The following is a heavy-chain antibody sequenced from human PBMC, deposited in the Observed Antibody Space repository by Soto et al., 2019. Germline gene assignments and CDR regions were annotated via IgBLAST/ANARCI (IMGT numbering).Heavy chain of an antibody. CDR3: AKRSLSPYFDGGSCYSPRDY. V-gene: IGHV3-53*01. CDR2: IYSGGST. CDR1: GFTVSSNY. Sequence: GGSLRLSCAASGFTVSSNYMSWVRQAPGKGLEWVSVIYSGGSTYYADSVKGRFTISRHNSKNTLYLQMNSLRAEDTAIYYCAKRSLSPYFDGGSCYSPRDYWGQGTLVTVSS. J-gene: IGHJ4*01. D-gene: IGHD2-15*01.